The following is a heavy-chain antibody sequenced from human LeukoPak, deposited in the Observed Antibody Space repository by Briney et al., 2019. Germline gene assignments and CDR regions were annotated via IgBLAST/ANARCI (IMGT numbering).Heavy chain of an antibody. Sequence: GGFLRLSCAASGFTFSSYAMSWVRQAPGKGLEWVSAISGSGGSTYYADSVKGRFTISRDNSKNTLYLQMNSLRAEDTAVYYCAKDLRYCSSTSCYRPYYFDYWGQGTLVTVSS. CDR1: GFTFSSYA. CDR3: AKDLRYCSSTSCYRPYYFDY. D-gene: IGHD2-2*02. CDR2: ISGSGGST. V-gene: IGHV3-23*01. J-gene: IGHJ4*02.